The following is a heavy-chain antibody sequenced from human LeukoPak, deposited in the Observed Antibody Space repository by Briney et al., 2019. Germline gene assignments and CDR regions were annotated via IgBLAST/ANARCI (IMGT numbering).Heavy chain of an antibody. J-gene: IGHJ4*02. CDR3: ARPEALSITIFGVALDY. V-gene: IGHV1-69*13. D-gene: IGHD3-3*01. CDR1: GGTFSSYA. CDR2: TFPIFGTA. Sequence: GASVKVSCKASGGTFSSYAISWVRQAPGQGLEWWGGTFPIFGTANYAQKFQGRVTITADESTSTAYMELSSLRSEDTAVYYCARPEALSITIFGVALDYWGQGTLVTVSS.